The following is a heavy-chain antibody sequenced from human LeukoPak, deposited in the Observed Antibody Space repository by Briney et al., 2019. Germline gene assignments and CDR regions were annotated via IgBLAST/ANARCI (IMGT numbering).Heavy chain of an antibody. CDR3: ARDTNQYSRFDY. D-gene: IGHD6-6*01. J-gene: IGHJ4*02. CDR1: GFTFSSYS. CDR2: ISSSSYI. V-gene: IGHV3-21*01. Sequence: GGSLRLSCAASGFTFSSYSMNWVRQAPGKGLEWVSSISSSSYIYYADSVKGRFTISRDNAKNSLYLQMNSLRAEDTAVYYCARDTNQYSRFDYWGQGTLVTVSS.